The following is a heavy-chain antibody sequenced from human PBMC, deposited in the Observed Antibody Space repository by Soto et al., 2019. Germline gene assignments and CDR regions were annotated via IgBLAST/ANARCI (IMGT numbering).Heavy chain of an antibody. CDR2: ISYDGSNK. CDR1: GFTFSSYG. V-gene: IGHV3-30*18. Sequence: PGGSLRLSCAASGFTFSSYGMHWVRQAPGKGLEWVAVISYDGSNKYYADSVKGRFTISRDNSKNTLYLQMNSLRAEDTAVYYCAKDLSGSDGAVDYWGQGTQVTVSS. D-gene: IGHD3-10*01. CDR3: AKDLSGSDGAVDY. J-gene: IGHJ4*02.